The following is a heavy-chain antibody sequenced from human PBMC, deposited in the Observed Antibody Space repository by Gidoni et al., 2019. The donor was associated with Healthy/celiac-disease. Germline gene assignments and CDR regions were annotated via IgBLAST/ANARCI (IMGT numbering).Heavy chain of an antibody. CDR1: GFTFSSYS. V-gene: IGHV3-21*01. Sequence: EVQLVESGGGLVKPGGSLRLSCAASGFTFSSYSMNWVRQAPGKGLEWVSSISSSSSYIYYADSVKGRFTISRDNAKNSLYLQMNSLRAEDTAVYYCARMYYGVAPPLDYWGQGTLVTVSS. J-gene: IGHJ4*02. CDR2: ISSSSSYI. CDR3: ARMYYGVAPPLDY. D-gene: IGHD4-17*01.